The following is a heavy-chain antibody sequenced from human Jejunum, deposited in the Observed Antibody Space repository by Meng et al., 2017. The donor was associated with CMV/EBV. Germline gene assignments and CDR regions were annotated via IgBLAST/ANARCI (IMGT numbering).Heavy chain of an antibody. D-gene: IGHD1-14*01. CDR3: ARNGIFFDY. Sequence: KVSVKASGYTFTSCDINWVRQAAGQGLEWMGWTNPRSANTGSAQKFQGRLTMTMNTSIGTAYMELSSLRSEDTAVYYCARNGIFFDYWGQGALVTVSS. V-gene: IGHV1-8*01. CDR1: GYTFTSCD. CDR2: TNPRSANT. J-gene: IGHJ4*02.